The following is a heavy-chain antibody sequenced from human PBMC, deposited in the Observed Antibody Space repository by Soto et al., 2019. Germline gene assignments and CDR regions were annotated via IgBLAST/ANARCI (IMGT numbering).Heavy chain of an antibody. CDR1: GLTFTTYN. CDR2: INPGSVTR. D-gene: IGHD5-18*01. V-gene: IGHV3-48*02. CDR3: VRAWKGYCYGYFY. Sequence: EVQLVESGGGLVQPGGSLRLSCAVSGLTFTTYNFNWVRQAPGKGLEWISFINPGSVTRHYADSVKGRFTISRHNAKNSLYLQMNSLTDAVTAVYYCVRAWKGYCYGYFYWGQGTLVSVSS. J-gene: IGHJ4*02.